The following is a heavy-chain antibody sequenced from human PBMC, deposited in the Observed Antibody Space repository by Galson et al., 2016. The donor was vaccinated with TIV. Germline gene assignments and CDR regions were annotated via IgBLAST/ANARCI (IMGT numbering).Heavy chain of an antibody. J-gene: IGHJ4*02. CDR1: GYSINSGFY. D-gene: IGHD5-18*01. CDR2: ISFSGNT. Sequence: TLSLTCAVSGYSINSGFYWGWIRQPPGKGLEWIGAISFSGNTHYNPSLKSRVTISLEVAKNQFSLDLNSVTAADTAFYYCARGNGYSYGYVYWGQGVLVMVSS. CDR3: ARGNGYSYGYVY. V-gene: IGHV4-38-2*01.